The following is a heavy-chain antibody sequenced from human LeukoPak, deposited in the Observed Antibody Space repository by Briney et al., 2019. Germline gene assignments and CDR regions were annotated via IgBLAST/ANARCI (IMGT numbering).Heavy chain of an antibody. CDR3: ARDPYSGTYGDTYYYYMDV. CDR1: GFTFSSYE. D-gene: IGHD1-26*01. Sequence: PGGSLRLSCAASGFTFSSYEMNWVRQAPGKGLEWVSYISSSCSTIYYADSVKGRFTISRDNAKNSLYLQMNSLRAEDTAVYYCARDPYSGTYGDTYYYYMDVWGQGTMVTVSS. V-gene: IGHV3-48*03. CDR2: ISSSCSTI. J-gene: IGHJ6*03.